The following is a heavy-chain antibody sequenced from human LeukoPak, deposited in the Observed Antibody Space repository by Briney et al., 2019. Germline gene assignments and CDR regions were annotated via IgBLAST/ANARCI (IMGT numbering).Heavy chain of an antibody. D-gene: IGHD3-9*01. V-gene: IGHV3-23*01. J-gene: IGHJ4*02. CDR1: GFTFSSYG. Sequence: GGTLRLSCAASGFTFSSYGMSWVRQAPGKGLEWVSAVSGSGGRTYYADSVKGRFTISRDNSKNTLYLQMNSLRAEDTAVYYCAKDHPGYFDWLPLDYWGQGTLVTVSS. CDR3: AKDHPGYFDWLPLDY. CDR2: VSGSGGRT.